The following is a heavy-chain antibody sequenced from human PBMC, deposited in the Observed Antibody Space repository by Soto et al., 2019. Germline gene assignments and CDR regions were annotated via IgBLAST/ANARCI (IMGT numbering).Heavy chain of an antibody. CDR3: TRGGMPYSSWSYYFNGMDI. CDR1: GYTFTDYY. V-gene: IGHV1-2*02. J-gene: IGHJ6*02. Sequence: QAQVEQSGAEVKKPGASVKVSCKSSGYTFTDYYIHWVRQAPGQGLEWMGWINPKSRATNYAQKFRGRVTMTTETSSSTAYRELTKLTSDDTAVYYCTRGGMPYSSWSYYFNGMDIWGQGTTVTVAS. CDR2: INPKSRAT. D-gene: IGHD6-19*01.